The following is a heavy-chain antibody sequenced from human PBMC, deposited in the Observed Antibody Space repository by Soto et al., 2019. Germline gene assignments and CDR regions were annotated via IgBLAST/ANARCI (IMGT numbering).Heavy chain of an antibody. J-gene: IGHJ4*02. CDR3: ARENSVQAWLHHFDH. CDR2: ISDDGASI. CDR1: GFSFSSFA. D-gene: IGHD5-18*01. Sequence: GSLRLSCEASGFSFSSFAMNWVRQAPGRGLEWVSYISDDGASIYYADSLKGRFTISRDNAKNSLSLQMNNLRAEDTAVYYCARENSVQAWLHHFDHWGLGTLVTVSS. V-gene: IGHV3-48*03.